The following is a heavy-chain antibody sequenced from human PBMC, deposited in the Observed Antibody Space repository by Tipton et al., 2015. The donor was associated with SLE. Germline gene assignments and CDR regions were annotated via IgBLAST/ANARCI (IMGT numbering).Heavy chain of an antibody. D-gene: IGHD6-19*01. CDR2: IYYSGST. V-gene: IGHV4-31*03. Sequence: TLSLTCTVSGGSISSGGYYWSWIRQHPGKGLEWIGYIYYSGSTYYNPSLKSRVTISVDTSKNQFSLMLSSVTAADTAVYYCAREHSSGWYSDYCGQGTLVTVSS. CDR1: GGSISSGGYY. J-gene: IGHJ4*02. CDR3: AREHSSGWYSDY.